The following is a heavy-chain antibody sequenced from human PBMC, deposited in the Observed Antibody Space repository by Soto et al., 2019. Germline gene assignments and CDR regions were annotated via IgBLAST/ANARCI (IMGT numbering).Heavy chain of an antibody. D-gene: IGHD3-22*01. CDR1: GYTFTCYG. Sequence: GTSVKVSCKASGYTFTCYGISWARQANGQGLEWMGWISAYNGNTNYAQKLQGRVTMTTDTSTSTAYMELRSLRSDDTAVYYCARDDYYDSSGYFDYWGQGTLVTVSS. CDR3: ARDDYYDSSGYFDY. V-gene: IGHV1-18*01. J-gene: IGHJ4*02. CDR2: ISAYNGNT.